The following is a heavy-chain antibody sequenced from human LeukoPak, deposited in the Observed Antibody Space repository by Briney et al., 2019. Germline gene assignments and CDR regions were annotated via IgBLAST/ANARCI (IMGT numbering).Heavy chain of an antibody. J-gene: IGHJ4*02. V-gene: IGHV3-74*03. CDR3: ARNFYYGHDY. Sequence: GGSLRLSCAASGFIFSDYAMHWVRQAPGKGLVWVSHINTDGSTAAFADSVKGRFTISRDNAKNTLYLQMSSLRAEDTAVYFCARNFYYGHDYWGQRTLVTVSS. D-gene: IGHD3-10*01. CDR2: INTDGSTA. CDR1: GFIFSDYA.